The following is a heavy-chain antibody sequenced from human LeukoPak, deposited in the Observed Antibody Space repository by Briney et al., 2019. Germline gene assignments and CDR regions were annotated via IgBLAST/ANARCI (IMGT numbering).Heavy chain of an antibody. Sequence: PSETLSLTFTVSGGSISSGSYYWGWIRQPPGKGLEWIGSIYYSGSTYYNPSLKSRVTISVDTSKNQFSLELSSVTAADTAVYYCATKTMGAGRDGYNQRDYWGQGTLVTVSS. J-gene: IGHJ4*02. CDR1: GGSISSGSYY. CDR2: IYYSGST. V-gene: IGHV4-39*01. CDR3: ATKTMGAGRDGYNQRDY. D-gene: IGHD5-24*01.